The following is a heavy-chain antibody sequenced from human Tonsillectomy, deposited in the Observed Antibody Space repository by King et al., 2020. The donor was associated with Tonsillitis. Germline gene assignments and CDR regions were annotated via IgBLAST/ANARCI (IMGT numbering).Heavy chain of an antibody. CDR3: AVDGGHDDS. D-gene: IGHD5-12*01. J-gene: IGHJ5*01. V-gene: IGHV1-69*12. CDR2: IMPIFRTA. CDR1: GGTFSSYS. Sequence: QLVQSGAEVKKPGSSVKVSCKASGGTFSSYSISWVRQAPGQGLEWMGGIMPIFRTATYAQKFQDRVTITADESTSTAYLELSSLTSEDTAVYYCAVDGGHDDSWGLGTLVTVSS.